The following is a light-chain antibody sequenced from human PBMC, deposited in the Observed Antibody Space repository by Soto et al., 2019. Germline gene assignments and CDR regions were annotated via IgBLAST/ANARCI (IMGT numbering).Light chain of an antibody. V-gene: IGKV1-39*01. CDR2: AAS. CDR1: QSISSY. Sequence: DIQMTQSPSSLSASVGDRVTITCRASQSISSYLNWYQQKPGKAPKRLIYAASSLQSGVPSRFSGSGSGTDFTITIISLQPEDFATYYCQQSYSTPYTFGQGTKLEIK. J-gene: IGKJ2*01. CDR3: QQSYSTPYT.